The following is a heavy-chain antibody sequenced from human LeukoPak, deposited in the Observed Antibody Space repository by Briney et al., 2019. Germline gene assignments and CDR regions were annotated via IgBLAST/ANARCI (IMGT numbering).Heavy chain of an antibody. CDR3: ARSIAGTRSKFGN. Sequence: SETLSLTCTVSGGSISNYYWSWIRQPPGEGLEWIAYIYYSGSTNYNPSLKSRVTISVDTSKNQFSLNLNSVTAADTAVYYCARSIAGTRSKFGNWGQGSLVTVSS. V-gene: IGHV4-59*08. D-gene: IGHD1/OR15-1a*01. CDR2: IYYSGST. CDR1: GGSISNYY. J-gene: IGHJ4*02.